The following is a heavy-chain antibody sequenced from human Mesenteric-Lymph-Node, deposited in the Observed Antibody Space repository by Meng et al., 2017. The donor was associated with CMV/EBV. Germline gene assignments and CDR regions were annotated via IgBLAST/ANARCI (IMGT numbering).Heavy chain of an antibody. D-gene: IGHD3-3*01. CDR3: ARGGVVTPFDY. CDR2: IYYSGTT. V-gene: IGHV4-31*03. Sequence: SETLSLTCTVSGGSVSSGAYYWSWIRQSPGKGLDWIGYIYYSGTTFYNPSLKSRVSFSMDTSKNHLSLRLTSVTAADTAVYYCARGGVVTPFDYWGQGTQVTVSS. J-gene: IGHJ4*02. CDR1: GGSVSSGAYY.